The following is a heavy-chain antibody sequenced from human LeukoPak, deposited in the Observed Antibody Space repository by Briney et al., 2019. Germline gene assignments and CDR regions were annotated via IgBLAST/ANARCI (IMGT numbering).Heavy chain of an antibody. J-gene: IGHJ6*02. CDR1: GFTFSSYS. Sequence: PGGSLRLSCAASGFTFSSYSMNWVRQAPGKGLEWVSCISSSSSTIYYADSVKGRFTISRDNAKNSLYLQMNSLRDEDTAVYCCARDLGKLTDYYYGMDVWGQGTTVTVSS. V-gene: IGHV3-48*02. D-gene: IGHD4/OR15-4a*01. CDR3: ARDLGKLTDYYYGMDV. CDR2: ISSSSSTI.